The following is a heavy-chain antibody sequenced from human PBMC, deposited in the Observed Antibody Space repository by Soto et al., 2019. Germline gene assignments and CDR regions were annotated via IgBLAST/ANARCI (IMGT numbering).Heavy chain of an antibody. J-gene: IGHJ6*02. Sequence: PGGSLILSCAASGFTFSSYSMNWVLQAPGKGLEWVSYISSSSSTIHYADSVKGRFTISRDNAKNSLYLQMNSLRDEDTAVYYCARDNEDSGYDYWGTNPKYGMDVWSQGTTVTLSS. V-gene: IGHV3-48*02. CDR1: GFTFSSYS. CDR2: ISSSSSTI. CDR3: ARDNEDSGYDYWGTNPKYGMDV. D-gene: IGHD5-12*01.